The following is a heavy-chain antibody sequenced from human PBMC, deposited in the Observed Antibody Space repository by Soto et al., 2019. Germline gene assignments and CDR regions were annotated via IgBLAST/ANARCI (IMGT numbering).Heavy chain of an antibody. V-gene: IGHV1-69*12. CDR1: GGTFSSNA. CDR3: ATGVRGYSSAPRFDFEF. D-gene: IGHD5-18*01. CDR2: IIPIFGTA. Sequence: QVQLVQSGAEVKKPGSSVKVTCKASGGTFSSNAISWVRQAPGQGLEWMGGIIPIFGTAHYAQKFQGRVTITADESTSTASMELSSLKSDDTAVYYCATGVRGYSSAPRFDFEFWGQGTLVTVSS. J-gene: IGHJ4*02.